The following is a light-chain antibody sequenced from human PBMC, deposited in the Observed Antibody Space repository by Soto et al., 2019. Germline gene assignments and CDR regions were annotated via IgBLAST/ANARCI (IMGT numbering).Light chain of an antibody. CDR3: HQYDNWPGA. CDR2: GAS. CDR1: QSVTSN. V-gene: IGKV3-15*01. J-gene: IGKJ1*01. Sequence: EIMMPQSPPTLSSSFGERSTLACMASQSVTSNFAWYQQKPGQAPRLLIYGASTRATGIPARFSGSGSGTEFTLTISSLQSEDFAVYYCHQYDNWPGAFGQGTKVDIK.